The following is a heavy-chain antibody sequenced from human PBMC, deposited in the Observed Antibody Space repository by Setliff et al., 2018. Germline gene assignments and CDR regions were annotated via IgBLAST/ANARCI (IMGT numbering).Heavy chain of an antibody. CDR3: ARGVAGASPNYYYMDA. CDR2: ISGHNNKT. J-gene: IGHJ6*03. Sequence: GASVKVSCKTSGYTFAAYGITWVRQAPGQGLEWTGWISGHNNKTKYAQKVQGRVTMTTDKSTSTAYMELKSLKSDDTAMYFCARGVAGASPNYYYMDAWGRGTTVTVSS. D-gene: IGHD6-19*01. CDR1: GYTFAAYG. V-gene: IGHV1-18*01.